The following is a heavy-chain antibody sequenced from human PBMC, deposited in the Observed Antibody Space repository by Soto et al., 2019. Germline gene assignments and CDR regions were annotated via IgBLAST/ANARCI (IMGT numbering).Heavy chain of an antibody. D-gene: IGHD2-21*02. CDR1: GFTFSSYA. CDR3: ANDVTATADY. J-gene: IGHJ4*02. Sequence: EVQLLESGGGLVQPGGSLRLSCAASGFTFSSYAMNWVRQAPGKGLEWVSTITGSGGSTYYADSVKGRFTISRDNSKNTLYLQMNSLRADDTAVYYCANDVTATADYWGQGTLVTVSS. V-gene: IGHV3-23*01. CDR2: ITGSGGST.